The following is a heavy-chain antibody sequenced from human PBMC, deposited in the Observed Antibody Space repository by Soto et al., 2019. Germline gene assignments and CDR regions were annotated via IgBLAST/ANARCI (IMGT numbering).Heavy chain of an antibody. J-gene: IGHJ6*02. Sequence: QVQLVQSGAEVQKPGSSVKVSCKDSGGTFSSYAISWVRQAPGQGLEWMGGIIPIFGTANYAQKFQSRVTITADESTSTAYRELSSRRSEDTAVYYCAGPMVVTAIHLSGYYYGMDVWCHGTTVTVSS. V-gene: IGHV1-69*01. CDR3: AGPMVVTAIHLSGYYYGMDV. CDR1: GGTFSSYA. D-gene: IGHD2-21*02. CDR2: IIPIFGTA.